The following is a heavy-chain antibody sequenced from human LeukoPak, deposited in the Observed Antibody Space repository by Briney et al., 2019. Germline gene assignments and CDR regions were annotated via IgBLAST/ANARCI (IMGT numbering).Heavy chain of an antibody. CDR1: GGSVSSHF. CDR3: ARDHLPAGAPGYYMDV. J-gene: IGHJ6*03. D-gene: IGHD4/OR15-4a*01. V-gene: IGHV4-59*02. Sequence: SGTLPLTCTVSGGSVSSHFWSWIRQPPGKGLEWIGYIYNSGITNYNPSLKSRVTMSVDTSKNQFSLMLRSVTAADTAVYYCARDHLPAGAPGYYMDVWGKGTTVTVSS. CDR2: IYNSGIT.